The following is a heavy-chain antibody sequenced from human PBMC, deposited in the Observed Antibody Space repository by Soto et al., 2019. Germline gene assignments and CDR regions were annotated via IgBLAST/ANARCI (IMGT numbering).Heavy chain of an antibody. V-gene: IGHV4-30-2*01. CDR1: SGSISSGAYS. CDR2: IYASGVT. D-gene: IGHD3-10*01. CDR3: ARGGSRDQHYYYGLDV. Sequence: QVQLQESGSGLVKPSQTLSLTCSVSSGSISSGAYSWTWIRQPPGKGLEWIGHIYASGVTYYNLSLESRVTISSDKSRNQFSLRLTSVTAADTAVYYCARGGSRDQHYYYGLDVWGQGTTVTVS. J-gene: IGHJ6*02.